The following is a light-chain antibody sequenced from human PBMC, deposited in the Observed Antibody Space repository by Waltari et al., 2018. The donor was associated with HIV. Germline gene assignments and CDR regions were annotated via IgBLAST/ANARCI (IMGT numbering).Light chain of an antibody. CDR2: STD. Sequence: QSILTQSPSASTAPGQGVTISCSGTNSNVGSSAVNWYQRLPGTAPNLLIYSTDKRPSGVPDRFTGSKSGASASLAISGLQSEDEGDYYCATWDDSLNGVLFGGGTKVTVL. J-gene: IGLJ2*01. V-gene: IGLV1-44*01. CDR3: ATWDDSLNGVL. CDR1: NSNVGSSA.